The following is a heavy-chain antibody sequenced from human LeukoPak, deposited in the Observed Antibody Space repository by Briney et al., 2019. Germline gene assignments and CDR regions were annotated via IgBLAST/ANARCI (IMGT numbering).Heavy chain of an antibody. V-gene: IGHV4-59*01. CDR3: ARGVVAPFNWFDP. J-gene: IGHJ5*02. CDR1: GGSISSYY. CDR2: IYYNGNT. Sequence: SETLSLTCTVSGGSISSYYWSWIRQPPGMGLEWIGYIYYNGNTNYNPSLKNRVTISVDTSENQFSLKLSSVTAADAAVYYCARGVVAPFNWFDPWGQGTQVTVSS. D-gene: IGHD2-15*01.